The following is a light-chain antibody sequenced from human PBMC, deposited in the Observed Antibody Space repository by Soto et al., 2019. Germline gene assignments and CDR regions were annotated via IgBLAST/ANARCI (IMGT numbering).Light chain of an antibody. Sequence: DIQMTQSPSSLSASVGDRVTITCQASHDIKKYLNWYQQKAHKVPKLLIHDASTLVTGVPSRFTGSGSGTDFTLTINSLQPEDVATYYCQQFDDLPLTFGGGTKVDI. J-gene: IGKJ4*01. CDR1: HDIKKY. V-gene: IGKV1-33*01. CDR2: DAS. CDR3: QQFDDLPLT.